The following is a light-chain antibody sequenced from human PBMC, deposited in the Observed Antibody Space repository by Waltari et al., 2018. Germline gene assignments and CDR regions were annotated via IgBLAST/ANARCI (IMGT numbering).Light chain of an antibody. Sequence: DIVMTQSPESLAVSLGERATINCKSSQSLLYRPNNQNYLTWYQRKPGQPPKLLISWASTRESGVPDRFSGSGSGPDFTLTISSLQAEDVAVYYCQQSYTTPLTFGGGTRVEIK. J-gene: IGKJ4*01. CDR1: QSLLYRPNNQNY. CDR3: QQSYTTPLT. CDR2: WAS. V-gene: IGKV4-1*01.